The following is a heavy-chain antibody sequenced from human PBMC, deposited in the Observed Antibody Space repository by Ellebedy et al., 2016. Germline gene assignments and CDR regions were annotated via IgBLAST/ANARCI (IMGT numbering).Heavy chain of an antibody. CDR3: ARHEVAMVRGVIMNNWFDP. V-gene: IGHV4-34*01. CDR1: GGSFSGYY. Sequence: SETLSLTCAVYGGSFSGYYWSWIRQPPGKGLEWIGEINHSGSTNYNPSLKSRVTISVDTSKNQFSLKLSSVTAADTAVYYCARHEVAMVRGVIMNNWFDPWGQGTLVTVSS. CDR2: INHSGST. D-gene: IGHD3-10*01. J-gene: IGHJ5*02.